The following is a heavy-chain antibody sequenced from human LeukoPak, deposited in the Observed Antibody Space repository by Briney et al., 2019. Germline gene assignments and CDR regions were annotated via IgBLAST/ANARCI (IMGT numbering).Heavy chain of an antibody. J-gene: IGHJ4*02. Sequence: GASVKVSCKASGYTFTSYYMHWVRQAPGQGLEWMGIINPSGGSTSYAQKFQGRVTMTRDTSTSTVYMELSSLRSEDTAVYNCARDADDFWSGYSFDYWGQGTLVTVSS. CDR2: INPSGGST. V-gene: IGHV1-46*01. CDR3: ARDADDFWSGYSFDY. CDR1: GYTFTSYY. D-gene: IGHD3-3*01.